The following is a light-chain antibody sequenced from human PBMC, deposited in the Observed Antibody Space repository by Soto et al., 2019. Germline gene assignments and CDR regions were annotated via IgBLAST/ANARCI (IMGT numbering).Light chain of an antibody. Sequence: DIQMTQSPSTLSASVGDRVTITCRASQGINIWLAWYQQKPGRAPKLLIYLASTLASGVPSRFSGSGSGTEFTLTISSLQPDDFATYYCQQYNVYWTFGQGTRVEVK. J-gene: IGKJ1*01. V-gene: IGKV1-5*03. CDR1: QGINIW. CDR3: QQYNVYWT. CDR2: LAS.